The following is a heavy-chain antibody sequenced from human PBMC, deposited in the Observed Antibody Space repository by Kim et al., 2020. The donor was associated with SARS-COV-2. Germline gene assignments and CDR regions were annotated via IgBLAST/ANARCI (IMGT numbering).Heavy chain of an antibody. V-gene: IGHV3-30*03. CDR2: ISSGGGST. CDR3: AITYYYDGSCSYWAQGLLDY. Sequence: GGSLRLSCVASGFRFSSYDMHWVRQAPGKGLEWVAVISSGGGSTYYADSVKDRFSISRDNSKNSLYLQMNSLRAEDTAMYYCAITYYYDGSCSYWAQGLLDYWGQGTLVTVSS. CDR1: GFRFSSYD. J-gene: IGHJ4*02. D-gene: IGHD3-22*01.